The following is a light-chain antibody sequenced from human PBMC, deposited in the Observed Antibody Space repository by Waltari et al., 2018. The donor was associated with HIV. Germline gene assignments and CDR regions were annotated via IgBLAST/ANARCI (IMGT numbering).Light chain of an antibody. V-gene: IGLV1-44*01. CDR3: ASWDDSLKVVV. J-gene: IGLJ2*01. Sequence: QSVLTQPPSAFGSPGQRLTISCSGSSSNSGSNAVNWYQHLPGTAPTLLIFGNEQRPSGAPARFSGSKSGTAASLAISGLRSEDEGEYYCASWDDSLKVVVFGGGTKLTV. CDR1: SSNSGSNA. CDR2: GNE.